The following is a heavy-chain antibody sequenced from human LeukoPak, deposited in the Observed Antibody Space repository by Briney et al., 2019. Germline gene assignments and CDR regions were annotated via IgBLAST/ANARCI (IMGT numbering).Heavy chain of an antibody. CDR1: GFTFSSYA. CDR3: ASLYSSSWSYYGMDV. J-gene: IGHJ6*04. Sequence: PGGSLRLSCAASGFTFSSYAMSWVRQAPGKGLEWVSAISGSGSSTYYADSVKGRFTISRDNSKNTLYLQMNSLRAEDTAVYYCASLYSSSWSYYGMDVWGNGTTVTVSS. D-gene: IGHD6-13*01. V-gene: IGHV3-23*01. CDR2: ISGSGSST.